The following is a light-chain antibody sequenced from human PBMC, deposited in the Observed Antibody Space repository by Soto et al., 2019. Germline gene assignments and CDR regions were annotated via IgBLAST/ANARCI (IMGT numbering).Light chain of an antibody. CDR2: GAS. CDR1: LSISSN. Sequence: EIVMTQSPATLSVSPGERATLSCRASLSISSNLAWYQQKPGQAPRLLIYGASTRATEIPDRFSGSGSGTEFTLTISSLQSEDFAIYYCQQYSSWPPYTFGQGTKLEIK. J-gene: IGKJ2*01. V-gene: IGKV3-15*01. CDR3: QQYSSWPPYT.